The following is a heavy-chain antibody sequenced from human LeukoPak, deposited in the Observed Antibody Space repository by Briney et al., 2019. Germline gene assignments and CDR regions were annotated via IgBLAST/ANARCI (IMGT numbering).Heavy chain of an antibody. V-gene: IGHV3-21*01. CDR2: ISSSSSYI. CDR3: ARDNRFLEWLLQY. D-gene: IGHD3-3*01. CDR1: GFTFSSYA. J-gene: IGHJ4*02. Sequence: GGSLRLSCAASGFTFSSYAMHWVRQAPGKGLEWVSSISSSSSYIYYADSVKGRFTISRDNAKNSLYLQMNSLRAEDTAVYYCARDNRFLEWLLQYWGQGTLVTVSS.